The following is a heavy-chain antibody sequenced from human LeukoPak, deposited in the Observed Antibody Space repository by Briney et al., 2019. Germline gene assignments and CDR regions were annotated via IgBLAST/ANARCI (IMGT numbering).Heavy chain of an antibody. J-gene: IGHJ3*02. CDR3: TKDIGGWDCDILTGYYHYDAFDI. CDR1: GFTFDYYS. D-gene: IGHD3-9*01. Sequence: GGSLRLSCAASGFTFDYYSMHWVRQAPGKGLEWVSLINGDGGSTYYADSVKGRFTISRDNSKNSLYLQMNSLRTEDTALYFCTKDIGGWDCDILTGYYHYDAFDIWGQGTMVTVSS. CDR2: INGDGGST. V-gene: IGHV3-43*02.